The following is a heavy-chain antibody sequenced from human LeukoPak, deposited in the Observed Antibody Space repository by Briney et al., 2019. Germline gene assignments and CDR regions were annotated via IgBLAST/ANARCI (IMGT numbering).Heavy chain of an antibody. D-gene: IGHD3-10*01. CDR1: GFSLSAYW. J-gene: IGHJ5*02. V-gene: IGHV3-7*01. Sequence: GGSLRLSCAASGFSLSAYWMTWVRQAPGKGLEWVANINRDGSQKNHVDSVKGRFTISRGNAKNSLYLQMNSLRAEDTAVYYCAITAKGWFDPWGQGTLVTVSS. CDR2: INRDGSQK. CDR3: AITAKGWFDP.